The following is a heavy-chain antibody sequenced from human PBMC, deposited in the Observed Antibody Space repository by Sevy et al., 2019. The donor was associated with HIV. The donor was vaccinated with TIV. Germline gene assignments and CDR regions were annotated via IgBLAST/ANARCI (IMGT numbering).Heavy chain of an antibody. Sequence: GGSLRLSCAASGFTFSNYWMHWVRQGPGKGLVWVSRINSDGGSTIYVDSVKGRFTISRDNATNTLYLQMNSLGAEATAVYYCARERTDSSGWYGYFDYWGQGSLVTVSS. D-gene: IGHD6-19*01. V-gene: IGHV3-74*01. CDR1: GFTFSNYW. J-gene: IGHJ4*02. CDR3: ARERTDSSGWYGYFDY. CDR2: INSDGGST.